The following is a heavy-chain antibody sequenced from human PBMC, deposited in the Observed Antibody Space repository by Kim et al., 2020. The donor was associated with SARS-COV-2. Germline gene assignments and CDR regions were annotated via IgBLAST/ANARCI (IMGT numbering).Heavy chain of an antibody. CDR1: GFTFSSYA. V-gene: IGHV3-30*04. Sequence: GGSLRLSCAASGFTFSSYAMHWVRQAPGKGLEWVAVISYDGSNKYYADSVKGRFTISRDNSKNTLYLQMNSLRAEDTAVYYCARDSYYYDSSGYYPTEYYFDYWGQGTLVTVSS. CDR3: ARDSYYYDSSGYYPTEYYFDY. D-gene: IGHD3-22*01. CDR2: ISYDGSNK. J-gene: IGHJ4*02.